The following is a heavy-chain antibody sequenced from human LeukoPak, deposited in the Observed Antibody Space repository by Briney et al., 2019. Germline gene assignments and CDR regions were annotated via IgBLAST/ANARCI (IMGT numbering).Heavy chain of an antibody. Sequence: GASVKVFCKALGYSLTNYYVHWVRQAPGQGLEWMGKINPSGGSTSYAQKFQGRITVTRDTYTNTVYMDLSSLRSEDTATYYCARGAPTTRIGAGRFDYWGQGSLLTVAS. CDR1: GYSLTNYY. CDR3: ARGAPTTRIGAGRFDY. D-gene: IGHD5-12*01. J-gene: IGHJ4*02. V-gene: IGHV1-46*01. CDR2: INPSGGST.